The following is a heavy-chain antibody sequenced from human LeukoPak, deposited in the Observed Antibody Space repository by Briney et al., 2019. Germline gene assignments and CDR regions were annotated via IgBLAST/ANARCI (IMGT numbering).Heavy chain of an antibody. CDR1: GITFSSYS. J-gene: IGHJ3*02. CDR2: ISSSSSTI. V-gene: IGHV3-48*04. CDR3: ARDGYYYDSSGSDAFDI. Sequence: GGSLRLSCAASGITFSSYSMNWVRLAAGNGLEWVSYISSSSSTIYYADYVKGRFTISRDNAKNSLYLQMNSLRAENTAVYYSARDGYYYDSSGSDAFDIWGQGTMVTVSS. D-gene: IGHD3-22*01.